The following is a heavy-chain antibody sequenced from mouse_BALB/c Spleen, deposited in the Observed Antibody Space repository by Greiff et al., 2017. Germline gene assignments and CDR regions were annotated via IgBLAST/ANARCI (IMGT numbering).Heavy chain of an antibody. J-gene: IGHJ3*01. CDR2: ISSGSSTI. CDR3: AREGN. V-gene: IGHV5-9-3*01. D-gene: IGHD2-14*01. Sequence: EVQLVESGGGLVKPGGSLKLSCAASGFTFSSYTMSWVRQTPEKRLEWVATISSGSSTIYYADTVKGRFTISRDNPKNTLFLQMTSLRSEDTAMYYCAREGNWGQGTLVTVSA. CDR1: GFTFSSYT.